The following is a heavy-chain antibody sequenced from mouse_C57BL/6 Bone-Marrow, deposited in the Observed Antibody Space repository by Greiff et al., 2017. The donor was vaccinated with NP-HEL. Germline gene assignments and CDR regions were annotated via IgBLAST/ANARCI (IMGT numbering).Heavy chain of an antibody. J-gene: IGHJ4*01. CDR1: GFSLTRSG. CDR2: IWRGGST. Sequence: QLQQSGPGLVQPSQSLSIPCTVSGFSLTRSGVHCVLPSPGTGLEWLGVIWRGGSTDYTAAFMSRLSITKDNSKSQVFFKMNSLQADDTAIYYCAKNRGYSNYYAMDYWGQGTSVTVSS. CDR3: AKNRGYSNYYAMDY. V-gene: IGHV2-5*01. D-gene: IGHD2-5*01.